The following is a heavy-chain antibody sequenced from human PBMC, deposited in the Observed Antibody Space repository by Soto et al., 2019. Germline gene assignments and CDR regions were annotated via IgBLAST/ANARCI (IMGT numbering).Heavy chain of an antibody. CDR1: GYSFTGYW. J-gene: IGHJ4*02. Sequence: PGESLKISSKGFGYSFTGYWIGWVSRMHGKGLEWMGIIYPGDSDTRYSPSFQGQVTISADKSISTAYLQWSSLKASDTAMYYCARFGFTIAPLGLDYWGQGTLVTVSS. D-gene: IGHD1-1*01. CDR2: IYPGDSDT. V-gene: IGHV5-51*01. CDR3: ARFGFTIAPLGLDY.